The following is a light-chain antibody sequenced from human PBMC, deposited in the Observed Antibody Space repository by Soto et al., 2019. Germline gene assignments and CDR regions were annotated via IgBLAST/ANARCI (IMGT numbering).Light chain of an antibody. V-gene: IGLV1-44*01. Sequence: QSVLTQPPSASVTPGQRVTISCSGRSSNIGSNTVNCYQQLPGTAPKLLIYSNNQRHSGLHDRFSGAKSGTSASLAISGLQSEDAADYYCEAWDDTLNAWVFVGGTKLTVL. J-gene: IGLJ3*02. CDR1: SSNIGSNT. CDR3: EAWDDTLNAWV. CDR2: SNN.